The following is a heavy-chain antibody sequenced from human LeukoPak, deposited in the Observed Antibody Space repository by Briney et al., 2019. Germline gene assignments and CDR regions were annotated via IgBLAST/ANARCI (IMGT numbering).Heavy chain of an antibody. CDR3: TTRELRYYGSGTYPVAFDI. CDR1: GFTFSSYA. V-gene: IGHV3-15*01. J-gene: IGHJ3*02. D-gene: IGHD3-10*01. Sequence: PGGSLRLSCAASGFTFSSYAMHWVRQAPGKGLEWVGRIRSKSDHGTTDYAAPVKGRVTISRDDSNNTLYLQMNSLKTEDTAVYYCTTRELRYYGSGTYPVAFDIWGQGTMVTVSS. CDR2: IRSKSDHGTT.